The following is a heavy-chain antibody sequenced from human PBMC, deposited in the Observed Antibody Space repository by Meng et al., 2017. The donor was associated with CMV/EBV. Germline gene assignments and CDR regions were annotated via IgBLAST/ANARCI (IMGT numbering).Heavy chain of an antibody. D-gene: IGHD1-14*01. CDR1: GFIFSTYA. J-gene: IGHJ4*02. CDR3: ARGGTRRIKVYYFDH. V-gene: IGHV3-30-3*01. Sequence: GESLKISCTVSGFIFSTYAMHWVRQAPGKGLEWVALVSYDGSNKYYADSVKGRFTISRDNSKNTLYLQMNSLRPEDTAVYYCARGGTRRIKVYYFDHWGQGTLVTVSS. CDR2: VSYDGSNK.